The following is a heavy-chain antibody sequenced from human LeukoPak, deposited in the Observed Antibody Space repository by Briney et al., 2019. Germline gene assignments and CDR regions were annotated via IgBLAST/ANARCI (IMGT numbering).Heavy chain of an antibody. CDR3: ARGRIAAAGPDDY. CDR2: ISSSGSTI. CDR1: GFTFSSYE. J-gene: IGHJ4*02. D-gene: IGHD6-13*01. V-gene: IGHV3-48*03. Sequence: GGSLRLSCAASGFTFSSYEMNWVRQAPGEGLEWVSYISSSGSTIYYADSVKGRFTISRDNAKNSLYLQMNSLRAEDTAVYYCARGRIAAAGPDDYWGQGTLVTVSS.